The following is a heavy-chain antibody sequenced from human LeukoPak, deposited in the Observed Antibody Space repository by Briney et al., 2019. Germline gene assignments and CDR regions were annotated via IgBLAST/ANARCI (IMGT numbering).Heavy chain of an antibody. Sequence: PWGSLRLSCSASGCPFSYYAMHWVRQAPGKGLEYVAAVNSNGLSTYYTDSVKGRFTVSSDNSKSAVSLQMSSLRPEDTAVYSCVKEILMTSSPFDYWGQGTLVTVSS. CDR1: GCPFSYYA. CDR2: VNSNGLST. J-gene: IGHJ4*02. V-gene: IGHV3-64D*06. D-gene: IGHD2-21*02. CDR3: VKEILMTSSPFDY.